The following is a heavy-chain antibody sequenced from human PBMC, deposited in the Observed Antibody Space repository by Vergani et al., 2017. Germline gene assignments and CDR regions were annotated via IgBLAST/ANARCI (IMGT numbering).Heavy chain of an antibody. D-gene: IGHD3-10*01. V-gene: IGHV4-38-2*01. J-gene: IGHJ6*02. CDR1: DSSIMTNPY. CDR2: IHHSGDT. CDR3: ERHRGSGGFFPSSYFYGMGV. Sequence: QVQLQESGPGLVKPSETLTLTCDVSDSSIMTNPYWGWFRQSPGKGLAWIGCIHHSGDTHYNSSLKSRVSISIVSSSNFSLSLTSVTAADTAIYYCERHRGSGGFFPSSYFYGMGVWGHGTTVTVSS.